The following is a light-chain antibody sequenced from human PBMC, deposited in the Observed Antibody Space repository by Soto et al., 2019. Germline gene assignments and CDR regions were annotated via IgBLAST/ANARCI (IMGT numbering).Light chain of an antibody. V-gene: IGKV3-15*01. Sequence: EVVMTQSPDTLSVSPGDGATLSCRASQNVHSDLAWYQQKPGQAPRLVIYDTSTRATDIPVSFTGGGSGTEFTLTISSLKSEDFAVYYCQQYHNWPLTFGGGTKVEIK. CDR2: DTS. CDR3: QQYHNWPLT. CDR1: QNVHSD. J-gene: IGKJ4*01.